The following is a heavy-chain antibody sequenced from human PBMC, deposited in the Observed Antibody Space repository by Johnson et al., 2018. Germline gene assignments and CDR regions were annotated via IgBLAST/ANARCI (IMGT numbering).Heavy chain of an antibody. Sequence: VQLVESGAEAKKPGSSVKVSCTTSGGSFIAYSISWVRQAPGQGLEWMGGIIPVSGTPNYAQKFQGRFTLSADESPHTVYMKLRSLKSEDTAVYYWESDRHSGSLGVYYYGMDVWGQGTTVTVFS. CDR2: IIPVSGTP. V-gene: IGHV1-69*01. D-gene: IGHD1-26*01. CDR1: GGSFIAYS. J-gene: IGHJ6*02. CDR3: ESDRHSGSLGVYYYGMDV.